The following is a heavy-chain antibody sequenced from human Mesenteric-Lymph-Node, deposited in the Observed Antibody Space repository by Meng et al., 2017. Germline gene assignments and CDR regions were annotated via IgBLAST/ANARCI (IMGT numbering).Heavy chain of an antibody. J-gene: IGHJ4*02. D-gene: IGHD5-24*01. CDR2: IYYSGST. CDR1: AYSIISSNW. Sequence: GQRQESGPGLVKPSQTLSLTCTVSAYSIISSNWWVWIRQPPGKGLEWIGYIYYSGSTDYNPSLKSRVTMSVDTSKNQFSLKLSSVTAVDTAVYYCARKRDGYNPFDDWGQGTLVTVSS. V-gene: IGHV4-28*02. CDR3: ARKRDGYNPFDD.